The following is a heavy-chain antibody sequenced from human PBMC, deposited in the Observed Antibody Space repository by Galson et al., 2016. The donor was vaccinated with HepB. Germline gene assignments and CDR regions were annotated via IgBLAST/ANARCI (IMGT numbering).Heavy chain of an antibody. V-gene: IGHV1-69*13. J-gene: IGHJ3*02. CDR2: IIPIFRAP. Sequence: SVKVSCKASGGTFKRFAFSWVRQAPGQGLEWLGGIIPIFRAPKSAQKFQGRVTITADESTSTAYMKLSSLRSEDTAVYYCARAGSAWSPVAFDIWGQGTMVTVSS. CDR3: ARAGSAWSPVAFDI. D-gene: IGHD6-19*01. CDR1: GGTFKRFA.